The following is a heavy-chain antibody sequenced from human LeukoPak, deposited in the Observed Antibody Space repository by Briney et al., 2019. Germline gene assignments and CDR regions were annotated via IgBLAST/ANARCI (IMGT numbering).Heavy chain of an antibody. CDR3: ARGTCSGGTCFSAFDY. J-gene: IGHJ4*02. Sequence: GGSLRLSCAASGFTVSSNHMSWVRQAPGKGLEWVSVFYTGGDTYYADSEKGRFTISRDNSKNTLYLQMNSLRAEDTAVYYCARGTCSGGTCFSAFDYWGQGTLVTVSA. CDR2: FYTGGDT. CDR1: GFTVSSNH. D-gene: IGHD2-15*01. V-gene: IGHV3-53*01.